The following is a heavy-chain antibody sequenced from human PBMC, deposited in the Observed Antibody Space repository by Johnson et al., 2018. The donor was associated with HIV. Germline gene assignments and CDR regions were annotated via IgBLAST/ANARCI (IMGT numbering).Heavy chain of an antibody. CDR3: ARAEVRSHYGDYDAAFDI. J-gene: IGHJ3*02. D-gene: IGHD4-17*01. Sequence: QVQLVESGGGVVQPGRSMRLSCAASGFTFSSYAMHWVRQAPGKGLEWVAVISYDGSNKYYADSVKGRFTISRDNAKNSQYLQMNSLRAEDTAVYYCARAEVRSHYGDYDAAFDIWGQGTMVTVSS. CDR1: GFTFSSYA. V-gene: IGHV3-30-3*01. CDR2: ISYDGSNK.